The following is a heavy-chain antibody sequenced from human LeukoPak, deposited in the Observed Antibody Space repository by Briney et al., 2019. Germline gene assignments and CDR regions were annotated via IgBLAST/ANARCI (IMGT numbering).Heavy chain of an antibody. CDR1: GFSLSNYR. Sequence: GGSLRLSCAASGFSLSNYRMNWVRPAPGKGLEWVSYISTSSSTIYYADSLKGRFTISRDNAKNSLYLQMNSLRDEDTAVYYCARYYGGNGGYFDHWGQGTLVTVSS. D-gene: IGHD4-23*01. CDR2: ISTSSSTI. J-gene: IGHJ4*02. V-gene: IGHV3-48*02. CDR3: ARYYGGNGGYFDH.